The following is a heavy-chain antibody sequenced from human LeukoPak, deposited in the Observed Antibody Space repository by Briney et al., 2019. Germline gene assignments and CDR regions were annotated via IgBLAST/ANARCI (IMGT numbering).Heavy chain of an antibody. D-gene: IGHD2-2*02. CDR3: ARGSVVPAAIPGYYYYYYMDV. CDR1: GYTFTGYY. V-gene: IGHV1-2*02. CDR2: INPNSGGT. J-gene: IGHJ6*03. Sequence: ASVKVSCKASGYTFTGYYMHWVRQAPGQGLEWMGWINPNSGGTNYAQKFQGRVTMTRDTSISTAYMELSSLRSEDTAVYYCARGSVVPAAIPGYYYYYYMDVWGKGTTVTVSS.